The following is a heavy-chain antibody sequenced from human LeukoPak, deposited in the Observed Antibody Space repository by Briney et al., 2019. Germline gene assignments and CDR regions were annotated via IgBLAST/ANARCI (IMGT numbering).Heavy chain of an antibody. CDR1: GFTFSSYA. J-gene: IGHJ6*02. CDR2: LTDSGGTT. D-gene: IGHD2-8*01. Sequence: GGSLRLSCVASGFTFSSYAMGWVRQAPGKRPEWVSSLTDSGGTTYYVDSVKGRFAISRDNSKNTVYLQINSLRAEDTAVYYCARDRHCVNGVCHSPPGMDVWGQGTTVTVSS. CDR3: ARDRHCVNGVCHSPPGMDV. V-gene: IGHV3-23*01.